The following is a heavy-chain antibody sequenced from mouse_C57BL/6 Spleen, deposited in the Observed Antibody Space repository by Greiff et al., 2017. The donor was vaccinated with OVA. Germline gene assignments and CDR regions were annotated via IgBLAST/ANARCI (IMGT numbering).Heavy chain of an antibody. CDR1: GFTFNTYA. V-gene: IGHV10-3*01. D-gene: IGHD1-1*01. J-gene: IGHJ3*01. Sequence: EVQLVESGGGLVQPKGSLKLSCAASGFTFNTYAMHWVRQAPGKGLEWVARIRSKSSNYATYYADSVKDRFTISRDDSQSMLYLQMNNLKTEDTAMYYCVREGDYYYGSSSAWFAYWGQGTLVTVSA. CDR3: VREGDYYYGSSSAWFAY. CDR2: IRSKSSNYAT.